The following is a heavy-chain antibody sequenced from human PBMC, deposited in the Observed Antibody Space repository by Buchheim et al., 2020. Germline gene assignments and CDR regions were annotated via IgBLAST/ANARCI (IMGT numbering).Heavy chain of an antibody. CDR3: AKGRLTIYYYGMDV. Sequence: QVQLVESGGGVVQPGRSLRLSCAASGFTFSSYVMHWVRQAPGKGLEWVAVISYDGSNKYYVDSVKGRFTXFRGHFKNTMYLQMNSLRAEDTAVYYCAKGRLTIYYYGMDVWGQGTT. CDR2: ISYDGSNK. D-gene: IGHD2-21*01. CDR1: GFTFSSYV. V-gene: IGHV3-30*18. J-gene: IGHJ6*02.